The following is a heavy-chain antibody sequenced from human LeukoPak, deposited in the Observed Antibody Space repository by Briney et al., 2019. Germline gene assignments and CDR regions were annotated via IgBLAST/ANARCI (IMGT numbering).Heavy chain of an antibody. CDR1: GFTFSSYA. CDR3: ARDPPRSTNAFDI. Sequence: GGSLRLSCAASGFTFSSYAMHWVRQAPGKGLEWVAVISYDGSNKYYADSVKGRFTISRDNAKNSLYLQMNSLRAEDTAVYYCARDPPRSTNAFDIWGQGTMVTVSS. D-gene: IGHD1-14*01. V-gene: IGHV3-30-3*01. CDR2: ISYDGSNK. J-gene: IGHJ3*02.